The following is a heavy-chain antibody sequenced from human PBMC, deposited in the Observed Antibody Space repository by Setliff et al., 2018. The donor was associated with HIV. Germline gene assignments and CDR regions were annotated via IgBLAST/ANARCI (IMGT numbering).Heavy chain of an antibody. Sequence: GASVKVSCKASGYTFIGHYIHWVRQAPGQGLEWMGWINPNSGDTKYAQKFQDRVSLTRDTSLSTAYMELSSLTSDDTAIYYCARNSPFPPSSGAHFDFWGPGTLVTVS. CDR3: ARNSPFPPSSGAHFDF. D-gene: IGHD3-22*01. J-gene: IGHJ4*02. V-gene: IGHV1-2*02. CDR2: INPNSGDT. CDR1: GYTFIGHY.